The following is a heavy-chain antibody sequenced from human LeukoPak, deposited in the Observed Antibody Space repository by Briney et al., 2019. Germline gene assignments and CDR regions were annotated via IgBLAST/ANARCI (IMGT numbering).Heavy chain of an antibody. D-gene: IGHD3-22*01. Sequence: GASVKVSCKASGYTFTDYGISWVRQAPGQGLEWMGWISTYKGNTNYAQKLQGRVAMTTDTSTSTAYMELRSLRSDDTAVYYCARDCDRSGYYCYWGQGTLVTVSS. V-gene: IGHV1-18*01. CDR1: GYTFTDYG. CDR2: ISTYKGNT. J-gene: IGHJ4*02. CDR3: ARDCDRSGYYCY.